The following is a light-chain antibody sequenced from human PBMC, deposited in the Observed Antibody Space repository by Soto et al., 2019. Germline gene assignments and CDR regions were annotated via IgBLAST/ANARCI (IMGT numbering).Light chain of an antibody. J-gene: IGKJ2*01. CDR2: DAS. CDR1: QSVSSY. CDR3: QQRSNFMYT. V-gene: IGKV3-11*01. Sequence: EIVLTQSPATLSLSPGERVTLSCRASQSVSSYLAWDQQQPGQAPRLLIYDASKRATGIPARFSGSGSGTDFTLTISSLEPEDFAVYYCQQRSNFMYTFGQGTKLEIK.